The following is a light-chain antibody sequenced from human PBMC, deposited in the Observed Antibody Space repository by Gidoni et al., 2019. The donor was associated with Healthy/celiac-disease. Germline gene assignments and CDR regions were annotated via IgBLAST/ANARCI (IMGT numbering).Light chain of an antibody. CDR1: QSVSSSY. V-gene: IGKV3-20*01. CDR2: GAS. J-gene: IGKJ4*01. Sequence: ELVLTQSPGTLSLSPGERATLSCRASQSVSSSYLDWYQQKPGQAPRLLSYGASSRATGIPDRFSGSGSGTDFTLTISRLEPEDFAVYYCQQYGSSPLTFGGGTKVEIK. CDR3: QQYGSSPLT.